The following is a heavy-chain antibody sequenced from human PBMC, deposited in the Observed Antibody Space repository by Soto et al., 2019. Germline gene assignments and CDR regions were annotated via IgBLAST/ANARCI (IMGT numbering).Heavy chain of an antibody. CDR2: ITSSGDYT. J-gene: IGHJ5*02. Sequence: PGGSLRLSCAASGFTLSSYTMSRVRQAPGKRLEWVSAITSSGDYTTHADSVKGRFTISRDNSKTALYMQINSLRAEDTAIYYCEKEKDMYYDLNWFAPWLQGTRDPVSS. V-gene: IGHV3-23*01. CDR1: GFTLSSYT. D-gene: IGHD3-22*01. CDR3: EKEKDMYYDLNWFAP.